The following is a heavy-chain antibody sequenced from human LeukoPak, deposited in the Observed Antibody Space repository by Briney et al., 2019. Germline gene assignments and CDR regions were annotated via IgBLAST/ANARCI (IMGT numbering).Heavy chain of an antibody. V-gene: IGHV3-23*01. Sequence: GGSLRLSCAASGFTFSSYWMTWVRQAPGMGLEWVASILSGGGTNYADSVKGRFTISRDNSKNTLFLQMNSLRPDDGAKYYCAKGGGRPLKDAFDIWGQGTVVTVSS. J-gene: IGHJ3*02. CDR1: GFTFSSYW. CDR2: ILSGGGT. CDR3: AKGGGRPLKDAFDI. D-gene: IGHD2-15*01.